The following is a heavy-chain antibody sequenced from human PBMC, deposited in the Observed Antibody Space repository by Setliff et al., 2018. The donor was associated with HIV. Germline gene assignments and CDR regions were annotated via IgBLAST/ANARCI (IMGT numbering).Heavy chain of an antibody. Sequence: SETLSLTCAVSGGSISSNKWWSWVRQPPGKGLEWIGEIYHSGSTKYNPSLKSRVTISVDKSKNQFSLNLTSVTAADTAVYYCTRGGAFWSGYYGFDYWGQGTLVTVSS. CDR2: IYHSGST. CDR3: TRGGAFWSGYYGFDY. D-gene: IGHD3-3*01. J-gene: IGHJ4*02. V-gene: IGHV4-4*02. CDR1: GGSISSNKW.